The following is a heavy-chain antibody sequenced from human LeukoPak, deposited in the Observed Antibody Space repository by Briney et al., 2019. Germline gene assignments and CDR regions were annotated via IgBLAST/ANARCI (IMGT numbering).Heavy chain of an antibody. J-gene: IGHJ4*02. D-gene: IGHD3-3*01. CDR1: GFTLSNYG. V-gene: IGHV3-23*01. CDR3: AKILYGSGYFLLDS. CDR2: ISSDGST. Sequence: GESLRLSCAASGFTLSNYGMNWVRQAPGKGLEWVSAISSDGSTYYADSVKGRFTVSRDNSKNTLYLQMNSLRAEDTAIYYCAKILYGSGYFLLDSWGQGTLVTVSS.